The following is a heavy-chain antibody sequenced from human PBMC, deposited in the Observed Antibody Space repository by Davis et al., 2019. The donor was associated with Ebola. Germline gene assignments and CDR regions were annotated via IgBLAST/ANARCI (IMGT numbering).Heavy chain of an antibody. D-gene: IGHD5-12*01. Sequence: AISGSGGSTYYADSVKGRFTVSRDNSKSTLYLQMSTVRAEDTAVYYCAKDLTRGSDYNFFYGMDVWGLGTTVTVSS. V-gene: IGHV3-64D*06. J-gene: IGHJ6*02. CDR3: AKDLTRGSDYNFFYGMDV. CDR2: ISGSGGST.